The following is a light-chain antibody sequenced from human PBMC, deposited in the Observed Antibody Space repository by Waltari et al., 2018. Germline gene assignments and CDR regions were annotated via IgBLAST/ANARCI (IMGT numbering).Light chain of an antibody. V-gene: IGLV2-23*02. CDR1: TSDVGNYDL. CDR2: EVI. J-gene: IGLJ1*01. Sequence: QSALTQPASVSGTPGQSITISCTGTTSDVGNYDLVSWYQHHPGQAPKLLICEVIKRPSGVSSRFSGSKSGSTASLISSGLQPDDEADYYCCAYAGRGTYVFGSGTKVTVL. CDR3: CAYAGRGTYV.